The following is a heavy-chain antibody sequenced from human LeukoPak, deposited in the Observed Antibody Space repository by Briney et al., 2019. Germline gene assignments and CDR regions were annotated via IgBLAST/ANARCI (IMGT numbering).Heavy chain of an antibody. CDR2: ISIDGSHK. CDR3: AKEDYSPSQIDY. Sequence: PGGSLRLSCTASGFRFSDYAIHWVRQAPDKGLQWLGVISIDGSHKYYRDSVRDRFTISRDNSENTVYLHMSRLTSEDTSLYFCAKEDYSPSQIDYWGQGTLVTVSS. D-gene: IGHD4-11*01. CDR1: GFRFSDYA. V-gene: IGHV3-30*18. J-gene: IGHJ4*02.